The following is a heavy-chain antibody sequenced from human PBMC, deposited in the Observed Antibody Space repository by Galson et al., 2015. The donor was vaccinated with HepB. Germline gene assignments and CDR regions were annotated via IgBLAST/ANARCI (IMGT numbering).Heavy chain of an antibody. D-gene: IGHD3-22*01. J-gene: IGHJ3*01. V-gene: IGHV3-9*01. CDR3: AIASYSYESTGYGFAFDV. Sequence: SLRLSCAPSGFTFDDYAMHWVRQAPGKGLEWVSGVNWKSGNIGYADSVKGRFTISRDNAKTSLYLQMNSLRAEDTALYHCAIASYSYESTGYGFAFDVWGQGTMVTVSS. CDR1: GFTFDDYA. CDR2: VNWKSGNI.